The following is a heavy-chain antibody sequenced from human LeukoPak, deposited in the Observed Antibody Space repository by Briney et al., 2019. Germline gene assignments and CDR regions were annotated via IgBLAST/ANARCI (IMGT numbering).Heavy chain of an antibody. CDR1: GFTISRYW. CDR2: ISGDGRTI. Sequence: GGSLRLSCVASGFTISRYWMNWVRQAPGKGLVWVSRISGDGRTISYADSVKGRFTISIDNAKNTLSLQMNSLRAEDTAVYYCARDRVGDYYGSGSPNWFDPWGQGTLVTVSS. V-gene: IGHV3-74*01. J-gene: IGHJ5*02. D-gene: IGHD3-10*01. CDR3: ARDRVGDYYGSGSPNWFDP.